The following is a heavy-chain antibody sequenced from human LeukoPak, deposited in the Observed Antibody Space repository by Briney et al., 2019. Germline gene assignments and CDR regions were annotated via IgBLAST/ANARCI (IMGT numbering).Heavy chain of an antibody. CDR1: GFTFSSYS. CDR3: ARDSSGWSVNFDY. CDR2: ISSSSSYI. V-gene: IGHV3-21*01. Sequence: GGSLRLSCAASGFTFSSYSMNWVRQAPGKGLEWVSSISSSSSYIYYADSVKGRFTISRDNAKNSLHLQMNSLRAEDTAVYYCARDSSGWSVNFDYWGQGTLVTVSS. J-gene: IGHJ4*02. D-gene: IGHD6-19*01.